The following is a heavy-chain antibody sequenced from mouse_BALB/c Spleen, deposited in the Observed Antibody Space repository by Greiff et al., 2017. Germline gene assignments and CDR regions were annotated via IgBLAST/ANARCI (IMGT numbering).Heavy chain of an antibody. Sequence: EVQRVESGPGLVKPSQSLSLTCTVTGYSITSDYAWNWIRQFPGNKLEWMGYISYSGSTSYNPSLKSRISITRDTSKNQFFLQLNSVTTEDTATYYCARGPIYYDYPSFDDWGQGTTLTVSS. D-gene: IGHD2-4*01. CDR2: ISYSGST. J-gene: IGHJ2*01. CDR1: GYSITSDYA. CDR3: ARGPIYYDYPSFDD. V-gene: IGHV3-2*02.